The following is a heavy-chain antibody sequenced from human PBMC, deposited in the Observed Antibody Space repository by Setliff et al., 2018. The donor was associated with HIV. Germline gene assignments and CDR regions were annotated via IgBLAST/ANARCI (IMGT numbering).Heavy chain of an antibody. D-gene: IGHD3-3*01. Sequence: PSETLSLTCSVSGGPISGHFWSWIRQSTGKGLEWIGYIYGNGNTKYNRFLNSRVTMSVDTSKNQFSLNLNSVTAADTAMYYCARLDSSIFGTIKPMHHFDYWGQGLLVTVSS. CDR3: ARLDSSIFGTIKPMHHFDY. V-gene: IGHV4-4*09. CDR1: GGPISGHF. J-gene: IGHJ4*01. CDR2: IYGNGNT.